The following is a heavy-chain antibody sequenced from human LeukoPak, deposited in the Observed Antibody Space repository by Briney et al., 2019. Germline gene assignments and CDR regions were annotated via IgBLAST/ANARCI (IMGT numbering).Heavy chain of an antibody. CDR1: GYTFTSYY. CDR3: ARGRKLIWFGELTIDAFDI. V-gene: IGHV1-46*01. J-gene: IGHJ3*02. CDR2: INPSGGST. D-gene: IGHD3-10*01. Sequence: GASVKVSCKASGYTFTSYYMHWVRQAPGQGLEWMGIINPSGGSTSYAQKFQGRVTMTRDTSTSTVYMELSSLRSEDTAVYYCARGRKLIWFGELTIDAFDIWGQGTMVTVSS.